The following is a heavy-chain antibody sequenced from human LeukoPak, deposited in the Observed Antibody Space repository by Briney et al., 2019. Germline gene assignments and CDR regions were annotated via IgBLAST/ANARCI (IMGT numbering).Heavy chain of an antibody. D-gene: IGHD2-2*01. V-gene: IGHV3-74*01. Sequence: GGSLRLSCTAPGSTFSSYWMHWVRQAPGKGLVWVSRINSDGSSTTYADSVKGRFTISRDNTKNTLYLQMNSLRAEDTAVYYCATKGLVSVPSRYHFDYWGQGTLVTVSS. CDR3: ATKGLVSVPSRYHFDY. CDR1: GSTFSSYW. CDR2: INSDGSST. J-gene: IGHJ4*02.